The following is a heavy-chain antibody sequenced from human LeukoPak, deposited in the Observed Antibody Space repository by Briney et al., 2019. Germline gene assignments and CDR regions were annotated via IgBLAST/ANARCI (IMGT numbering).Heavy chain of an antibody. CDR1: GYTFTSYG. D-gene: IGHD3-10*01. J-gene: IGHJ3*02. V-gene: IGHV1-18*01. Sequence: GASVKVSCKASGYTFTSYGISWVRQAPGQGLEWMGWISAYNGNTNYAQKLQGRVTMTTDTSTSTAYMELRSLRSDDTAVYYCARWRSRSAMVRGVRCAFDIWGQGTMVTVSS. CDR3: ARWRSRSAMVRGVRCAFDI. CDR2: ISAYNGNT.